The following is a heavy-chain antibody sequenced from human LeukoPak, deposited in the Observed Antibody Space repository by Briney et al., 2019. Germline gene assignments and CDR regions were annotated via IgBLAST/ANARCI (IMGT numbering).Heavy chain of an antibody. CDR2: INHSGST. Sequence: SETLSLTCAVYGGSFSGYYWSWIRQPPGKGLEWIGEINHSGSTNYNPSLKSRVTISVDTSKNQFSLKLSSVTAADTAVYYCARVDSGSYYVKLLDYWGQGTLVTVSX. D-gene: IGHD1-26*01. J-gene: IGHJ4*02. CDR3: ARVDSGSYYVKLLDY. V-gene: IGHV4-34*01. CDR1: GGSFSGYY.